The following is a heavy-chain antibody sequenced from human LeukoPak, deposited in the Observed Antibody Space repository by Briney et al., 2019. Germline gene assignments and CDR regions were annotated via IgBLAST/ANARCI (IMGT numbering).Heavy chain of an antibody. CDR3: ARWTVAGRAETGFDP. J-gene: IGHJ5*02. CDR1: GFTFSSYA. D-gene: IGHD6-19*01. Sequence: RSGGSLRLSCAASGFTFSSYAMHWVRQAPGKGLEWVAVISYDGSNKYYADSVKGRFTISRDNSKNTLYLQMNSLRAEDTAVYYCARWTVAGRAETGFDPWGQGTLVTVSS. CDR2: ISYDGSNK. V-gene: IGHV3-30*04.